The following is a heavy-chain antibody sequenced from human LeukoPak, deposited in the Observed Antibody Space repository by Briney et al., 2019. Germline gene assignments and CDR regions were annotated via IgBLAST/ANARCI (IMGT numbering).Heavy chain of an antibody. Sequence: GGSLRLSCAASGFTFTNAWMTWVRQAPGKGLEWVGRIKSKGDGETTDYAAPVEGRFFMSRGDSKATLYLQMNSLKTEDTAVYYCTTDLGLTMIRGVIVKWGQGTLVTVSS. J-gene: IGHJ4*02. D-gene: IGHD3-10*01. CDR1: GFTFTNAW. CDR3: TTDLGLTMIRGVIVK. V-gene: IGHV3-15*01. CDR2: IKSKGDGETT.